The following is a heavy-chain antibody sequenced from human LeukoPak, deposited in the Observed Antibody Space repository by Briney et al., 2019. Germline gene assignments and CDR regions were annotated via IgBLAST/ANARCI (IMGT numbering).Heavy chain of an antibody. CDR1: GFTFSSYS. CDR2: ISSSSSYI. CDR3: ARDNWNEGVDY. D-gene: IGHD1-20*01. V-gene: IGHV3-21*01. Sequence: GGSLRLSCAASGFTFSSYSMNWVRQAPGKGLEWVSSISSSSSYIYYADSVKGRFTISRDNAKNTLYLQMNSLRAEDTAVYYCARDNWNEGVDYWGQGTLVTVSS. J-gene: IGHJ4*02.